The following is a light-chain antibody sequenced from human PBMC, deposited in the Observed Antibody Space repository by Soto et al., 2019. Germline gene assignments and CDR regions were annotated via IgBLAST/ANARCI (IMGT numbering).Light chain of an antibody. CDR3: QQYDNFPLT. V-gene: IGKV1-33*01. CDR2: DVS. J-gene: IGKJ4*01. CDR1: QDISKY. Sequence: DLQMAQSPSSLSASVGDRVTITCQASQDISKYLNWYQQKPGNAPNLLIYDVSNLETGVPSRFSGGGSGTHFTFTISSLQPEDVATYYCQQYDNFPLTFGGGTKVEIK.